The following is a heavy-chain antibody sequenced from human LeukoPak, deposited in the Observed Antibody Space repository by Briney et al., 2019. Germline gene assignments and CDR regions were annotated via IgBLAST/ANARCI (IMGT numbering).Heavy chain of an antibody. CDR2: IYHSGST. V-gene: IGHV4-30-2*01. CDR1: GGSISRGGYY. CDR3: ARVPWVPAAMHYWYFHL. J-gene: IGHJ2*01. Sequence: SQTLSVTCTVSGGSISRGGYYWSWIRQPPGKGLEWIAYIYHSGSTYYNPSLKSRVTISVDTSKNQFSLKLSSVTAADTAVYYCARVPWVPAAMHYWYFHLWARGPLVRVSS. D-gene: IGHD2-2*01.